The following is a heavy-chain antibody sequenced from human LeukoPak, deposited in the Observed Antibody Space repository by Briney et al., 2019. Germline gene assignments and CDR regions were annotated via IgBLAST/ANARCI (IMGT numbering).Heavy chain of an antibody. CDR3: VVDGSYYFDY. Sequence: ASVKVSCKASGYTFTGYYMHWVRQAPGQGLGWMGWINPNSGGTNYAQKFQGRVTMTRDTSISTAYMELSRLRSDDTAVYYRVVDGSYYFDYWGQGTLVTVSS. D-gene: IGHD1-26*01. V-gene: IGHV1-2*02. J-gene: IGHJ4*02. CDR1: GYTFTGYY. CDR2: INPNSGGT.